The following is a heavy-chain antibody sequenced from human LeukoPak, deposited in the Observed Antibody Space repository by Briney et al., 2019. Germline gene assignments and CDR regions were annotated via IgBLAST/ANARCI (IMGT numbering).Heavy chain of an antibody. Sequence: SETLSLTCTVSGGSISGGDYHWSWIRQHPGKGLEWIGYIYYSESAYYNPSLKSRVTISVDTSKSQFSLELSSVTAAETAVDYCARRHSGYAYFDYWGQGTLVTASS. CDR3: ARRHSGYAYFDY. J-gene: IGHJ4*02. D-gene: IGHD5-12*01. V-gene: IGHV4-31*03. CDR2: IYYSESA. CDR1: GGSISGGDYH.